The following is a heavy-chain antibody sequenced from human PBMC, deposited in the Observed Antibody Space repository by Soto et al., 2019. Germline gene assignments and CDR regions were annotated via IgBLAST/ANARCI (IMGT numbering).Heavy chain of an antibody. D-gene: IGHD6-19*01. V-gene: IGHV3-21*01. CDR3: ARGGESIAVADTDY. CDR1: GFTFSSYS. Sequence: EVQLVESGGGLVKPGGSLRLSCVASGFTFSSYSMNWVRQAPGKGLEWVSSISTSTNYIHYADSVKGRFTISRDNAKNSLYLQMNSLRAEDTAVYYCARGGESIAVADTDYWGQGALVTVSS. CDR2: ISTSTNYI. J-gene: IGHJ4*02.